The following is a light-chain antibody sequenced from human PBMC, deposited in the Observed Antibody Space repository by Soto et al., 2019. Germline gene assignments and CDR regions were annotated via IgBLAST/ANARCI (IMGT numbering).Light chain of an antibody. V-gene: IGKV1-16*01. CDR1: QGISIY. Sequence: DIQMTQSRSGLAASGMDIVTITCLVSQGISIYLAWFQQKPGKAPKSLIYAASSLQSGVPSRFSGSGSGTEFTLTISSLQPDDFATYYCQQYNSYSPWTFGQGTKVDIK. CDR2: AAS. J-gene: IGKJ1*01. CDR3: QQYNSYSPWT.